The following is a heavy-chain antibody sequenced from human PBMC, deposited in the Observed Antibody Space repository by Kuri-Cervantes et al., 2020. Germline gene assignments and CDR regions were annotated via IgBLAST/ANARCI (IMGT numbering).Heavy chain of an antibody. CDR1: GFTFSSYG. CDR2: ISYDGSNK. J-gene: IGHJ4*02. Sequence: GGSLRLSCAASGFTFSSYGMHWVRQAPGKGLEWVAVISYDGSNKYYADSVRGRFTMSRDNSKNTLYLQMDSLRAEDTAVYYCARDHSRTWFLHFDYWGQGTLVTVSS. CDR3: ARDHSRTWFLHFDY. V-gene: IGHV3-30*19. D-gene: IGHD6-13*01.